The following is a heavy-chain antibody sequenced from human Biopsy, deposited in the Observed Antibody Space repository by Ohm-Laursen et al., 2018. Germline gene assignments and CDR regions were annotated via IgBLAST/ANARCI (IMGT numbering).Heavy chain of an antibody. V-gene: IGHV4-59*08. J-gene: IGHJ4*02. CDR1: GGSISNLY. CDR3: ARRGSGGRSFDY. Sequence: SETLSLTCNVSGGSISNLYWSWIRQPPGKGLEWIGYMYYSGNTNYNPSLKSRVTISVDTSKNQLSLKLGSVTVADTAVFYCARRGSGGRSFDYWGQGSLVTVSS. D-gene: IGHD2-15*01. CDR2: MYYSGNT.